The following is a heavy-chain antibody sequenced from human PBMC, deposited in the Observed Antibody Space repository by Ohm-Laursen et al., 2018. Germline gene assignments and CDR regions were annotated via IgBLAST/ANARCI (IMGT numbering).Heavy chain of an antibody. D-gene: IGHD3-22*01. CDR3: AKDFYDSSGYLAFDI. CDR2: ISWDSGSI. Sequence: SLRLSCAASGFTFDDYAMHWVRQAPGKGLEWVSGISWDSGSIGYADSVKGRFTISRDNAKNSLYLQMNSLRAEDTALYYCAKDFYDSSGYLAFDIWGQGTMVTVSS. CDR1: GFTFDDYA. J-gene: IGHJ3*02. V-gene: IGHV3-9*01.